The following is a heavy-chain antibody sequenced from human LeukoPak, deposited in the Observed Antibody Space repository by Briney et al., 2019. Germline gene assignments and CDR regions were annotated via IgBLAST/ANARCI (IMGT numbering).Heavy chain of an antibody. CDR1: GFAFDDYA. CDR2: INWNGGST. V-gene: IGHV3-9*01. J-gene: IGHJ6*02. D-gene: IGHD3-10*01. CDR3: AKDLARLLYNSGSYYKAYDYGMDV. Sequence: GRSLKLSCAASGFAFDDYAMHWVRQAPGKGLEWVSGINWNGGSTDYATSVMGRFTISRDDAKNSLSLQMNSLRPEDTALYYCAKDLARLLYNSGSYYKAYDYGMDVWGQGTTVTVS.